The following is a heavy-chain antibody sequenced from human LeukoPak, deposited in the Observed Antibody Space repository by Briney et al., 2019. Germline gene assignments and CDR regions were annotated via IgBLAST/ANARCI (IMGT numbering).Heavy chain of an antibody. CDR1: GFTLSSYW. J-gene: IGHJ4*02. V-gene: IGHV3-7*01. CDR2: IKQGGNEK. D-gene: IGHD2-2*02. Sequence: PGGSLRLSCAASGFTLSSYWMRWVRQAPGKGLEWVANIKQGGNEKYHLDSVKGRFTISRDNAKNSLYLQMTSLRAEDTAVYYCARENTWAADYWGQGTLVTVSS. CDR3: ARENTWAADY.